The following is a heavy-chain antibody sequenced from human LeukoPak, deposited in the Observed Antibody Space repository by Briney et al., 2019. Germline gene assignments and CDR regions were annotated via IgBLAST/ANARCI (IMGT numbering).Heavy chain of an antibody. Sequence: SETLSLTCTVSGGSISSSSYYCGWIRQPPGKGLEWIGSIYYSGSTYYNPSLKSRVTISVDTSKNQFSLKLSSVTAADTAVYYCARGATIFGVVIKNWFDPWGQGTLVTVSS. CDR2: IYYSGST. CDR1: GGSISSSSYY. J-gene: IGHJ5*02. D-gene: IGHD3-3*01. V-gene: IGHV4-39*07. CDR3: ARGATIFGVVIKNWFDP.